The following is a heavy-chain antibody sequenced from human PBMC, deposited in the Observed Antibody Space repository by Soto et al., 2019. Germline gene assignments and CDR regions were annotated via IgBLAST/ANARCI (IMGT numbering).Heavy chain of an antibody. J-gene: IGHJ6*02. CDR1: GFTFSSYA. CDR3: ARYCSSTSCYPSGMDV. Sequence: EVQLLESGGGLVQPGGSLRLSCAASGFTFSSYAMSWVRQAPGKGLEWVSAISGSGGSTYYADSGKGRFTISRDNSKNTLYLQMNSLRAEDTAVYYCARYCSSTSCYPSGMDVWGQGTTVTVSS. CDR2: ISGSGGST. V-gene: IGHV3-23*01. D-gene: IGHD2-2*01.